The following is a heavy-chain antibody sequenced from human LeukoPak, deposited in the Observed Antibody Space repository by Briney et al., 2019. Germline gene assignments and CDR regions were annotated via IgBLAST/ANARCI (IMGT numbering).Heavy chain of an antibody. J-gene: IGHJ3*02. V-gene: IGHV3-21*01. CDR3: ARDFDKAAAGTSAFDI. Sequence: GGSLRLSCAASGFTFSSYSMNWVRQAPGKGLEWVSSISSSSSYIYYADSVKGRFTISRDNAKNSLYLQMNSLRAEDTAVYYCARDFDKAAAGTSAFDIWGQGIMVTVSS. CDR2: ISSSSSYI. CDR1: GFTFSSYS. D-gene: IGHD6-13*01.